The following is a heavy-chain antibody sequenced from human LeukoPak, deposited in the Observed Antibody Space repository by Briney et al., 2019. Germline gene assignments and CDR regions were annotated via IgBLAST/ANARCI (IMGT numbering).Heavy chain of an antibody. CDR1: GYSFTDYY. J-gene: IGHJ5*02. D-gene: IGHD2-21*01. CDR3: ARADRLHGGPYLIGP. V-gene: IGHV1-2*02. CDR2: INPNSGGT. Sequence: ASVKVSCKTSGYSFTDYYTHWVRQAPGQGLEWMGWINPNSGGTSAAQKFQGRVTMTRDTSITTVYMEVSWLTSDDTAIYYCARADRLHGGPYLIGPWGQGTLVTVSS.